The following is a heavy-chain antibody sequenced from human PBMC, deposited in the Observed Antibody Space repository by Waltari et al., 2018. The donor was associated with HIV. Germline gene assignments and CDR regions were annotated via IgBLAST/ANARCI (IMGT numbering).Heavy chain of an antibody. CDR1: SYW. Sequence: SYWIGWVRQMPGKGLEWMGIIYPGDSDTRYSPSFQGQVTIPADKSISTAYLQWSSLKASDTAMYYCARQIRVGELNYFDYWGQGTLVTVSS. CDR2: IYPGDSDT. CDR3: ARQIRVGELNYFDY. V-gene: IGHV5-51*01. J-gene: IGHJ4*02. D-gene: IGHD3-10*01.